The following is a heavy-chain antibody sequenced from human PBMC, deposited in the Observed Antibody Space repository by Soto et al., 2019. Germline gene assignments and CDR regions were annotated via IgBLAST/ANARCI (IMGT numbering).Heavy chain of an antibody. J-gene: IGHJ4*02. D-gene: IGHD3-3*01. Sequence: GSGGSTYYADSVKGRLTISRDNSKNTLYLQMNSLRAEDTAVYYCAKARAQYYDFWSGYPVDYWGQGTLVTVSS. V-gene: IGHV3-23*01. CDR2: GSGGST. CDR3: AKARAQYYDFWSGYPVDY.